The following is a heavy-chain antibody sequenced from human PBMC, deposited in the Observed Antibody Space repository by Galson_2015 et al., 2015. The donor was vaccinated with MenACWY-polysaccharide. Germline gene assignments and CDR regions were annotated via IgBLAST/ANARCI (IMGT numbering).Heavy chain of an antibody. CDR3: AKDPVETRGLNWFDP. CDR1: GFTFSSYA. J-gene: IGHJ5*02. V-gene: IGHV3-23*01. D-gene: IGHD3-10*01. CDR2: ISGSGGST. Sequence: SLRLSCAASGFTFSSYAMSWVRQAPGKGLEWVSAISGSGGSTYYADSVKGRFTISRDNSKNTLYLQMNSLRAEDTAVYYCAKDPVETRGLNWFDPWGQGTLVTVSS.